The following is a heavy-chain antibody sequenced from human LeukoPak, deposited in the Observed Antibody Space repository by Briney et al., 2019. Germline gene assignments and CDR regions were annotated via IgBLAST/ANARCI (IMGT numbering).Heavy chain of an antibody. Sequence: PGGSLRLSCAASGFSFSSYAVSWVRQAPGKGLEWVSSISGGGDNTYYAESVKGRFTISRDNSKNTLFLQMNSLRAEDTAVFYCAKRSGYTTGWFFGFWGQGTLVTVSS. CDR2: ISGGGDNT. CDR1: GFSFSSYA. CDR3: AKRSGYTTGWFFGF. V-gene: IGHV3-23*01. D-gene: IGHD6-19*01. J-gene: IGHJ4*02.